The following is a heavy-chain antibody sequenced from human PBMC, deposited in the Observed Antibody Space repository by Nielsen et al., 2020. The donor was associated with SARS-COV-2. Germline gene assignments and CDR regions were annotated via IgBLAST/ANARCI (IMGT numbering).Heavy chain of an antibody. CDR2: ISCSGGST. Sequence: GGSLTLSCAASGFTFSSYAMCWVRQAPGKGLEWVSAISCSGGSTYYADSVKGRFTISRDNSKNTLYLQMNSLRAEDTAVYYCAKEGGSRNFDYCGQGTLVTVSS. V-gene: IGHV3-23*01. J-gene: IGHJ4*02. CDR3: AKEGGSRNFDY. D-gene: IGHD1-26*01. CDR1: GFTFSSYA.